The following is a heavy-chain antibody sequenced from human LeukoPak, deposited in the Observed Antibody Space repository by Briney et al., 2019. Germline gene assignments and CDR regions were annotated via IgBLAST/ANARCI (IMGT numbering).Heavy chain of an antibody. CDR3: ARVGSNYVPWYHYYYMDV. J-gene: IGHJ6*03. CDR1: GGSISSHY. Sequence: SETLSLTCTVSGGSISSHYWSWIRQPPGKGLEWIGYIYYSGSTNYNPSLNSRVTISADTSKNPFSLKLSSVTAADTAVYYCARVGSNYVPWYHYYYMDVWGKGTTVTVSS. D-gene: IGHD4-11*01. CDR2: IYYSGST. V-gene: IGHV4-59*11.